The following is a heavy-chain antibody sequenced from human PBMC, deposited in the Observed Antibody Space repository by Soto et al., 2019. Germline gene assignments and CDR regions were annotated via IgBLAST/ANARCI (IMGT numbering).Heavy chain of an antibody. J-gene: IGHJ6*02. V-gene: IGHV4-38-2*01. CDR2: MYHSGIT. D-gene: IGHD6-6*01. CDR3: ARSMYSTSAQLYYGMDV. CDR1: GYSIRSGYF. Sequence: SETLSLTCAVSGYSIRSGYFWGWIRQPPGKGLEWIGSMYHSGITYYNLSLKSRVTISVDTSKDQLSLKLSSATAADTAVYYCARSMYSTSAQLYYGMDVWGQGTTVTVSS.